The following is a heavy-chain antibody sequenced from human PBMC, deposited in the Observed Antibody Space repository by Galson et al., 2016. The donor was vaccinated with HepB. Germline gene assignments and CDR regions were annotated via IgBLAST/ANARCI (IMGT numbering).Heavy chain of an antibody. CDR3: AKLLELYRLGLYDYYGMDV. CDR1: GFAFRSHW. J-gene: IGHJ6*04. CDR2: INSDGTTS. Sequence: SLRLSCAASGFAFRSHWMQWVRQAPGKGLVWVSRINSDGTTSNCADSVTGRFTISRDNSKNTLYLQMNSLRAEDTAVYYCAKLLELYRLGLYDYYGMDVWGKGTTVTVSS. V-gene: IGHV3-74*01. D-gene: IGHD2-8*02.